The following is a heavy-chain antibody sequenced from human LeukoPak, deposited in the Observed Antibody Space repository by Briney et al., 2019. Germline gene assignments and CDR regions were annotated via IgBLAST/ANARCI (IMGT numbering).Heavy chain of an antibody. D-gene: IGHD6-6*01. Sequence: SETLSLTCTVSGGSISSGDYYWGWIRQHPGKGLEWIGYIYYSGSTYYNPSLKSRVTIPVDTSKNQFSLKLSSVTAADTAVYYCARETEYSRAYYFDYWGQGTLVTVSS. J-gene: IGHJ4*02. V-gene: IGHV4-31*03. CDR3: ARETEYSRAYYFDY. CDR2: IYYSGST. CDR1: GGSISSGDYY.